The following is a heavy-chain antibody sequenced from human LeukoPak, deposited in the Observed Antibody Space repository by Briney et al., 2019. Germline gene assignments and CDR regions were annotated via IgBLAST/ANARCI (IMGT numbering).Heavy chain of an antibody. CDR1: GFTFSSYW. D-gene: IGHD5-18*01. CDR3: ARDLSGVAGYTYGRGIDY. J-gene: IGHJ4*02. CDR2: INSDGSST. Sequence: GGSLRLSCAASGFTFSSYWMHWVRQAPGKGLVWVSRINSDGSSTNYADSVKGRFTISRDNAKNTLYLQMNSLRAEDTAVYYCARDLSGVAGYTYGRGIDYWGQGTLVTVSS. V-gene: IGHV3-74*01.